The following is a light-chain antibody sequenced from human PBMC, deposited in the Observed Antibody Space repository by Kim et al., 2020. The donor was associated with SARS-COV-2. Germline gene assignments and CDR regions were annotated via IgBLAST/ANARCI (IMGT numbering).Light chain of an antibody. V-gene: IGLV2-8*01. J-gene: IGLJ1*01. CDR3: TSHANDNYV. Sequence: PEQSVTSSCTGTSTDFTTYNYVSRYQQHPGKAPKLIIYEITKRPSGVPDRFSGSKSGDTASLTVSGLQAEDEADYYCTSHANDNYVFGTGTKVTVL. CDR2: EIT. CDR1: STDFTTYNY.